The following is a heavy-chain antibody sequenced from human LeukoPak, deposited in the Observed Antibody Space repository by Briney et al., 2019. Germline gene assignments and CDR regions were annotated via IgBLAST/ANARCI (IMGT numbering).Heavy chain of an antibody. J-gene: IGHJ5*02. D-gene: IGHD1-26*01. CDR2: IYYSGST. V-gene: IGHV4-31*03. CDR1: GGSISSGGYY. CDR3: ARQGGGPAEGFDP. Sequence: PSETLSLTCTVSGGSISSGGYYWSWIRQHPGKGLEWIGYIYYSGSTYYNPSLKSRVTISVDTSKNQFSLKLSSVTAADTAMYYCARQGGGPAEGFDPWGQGTLVTVPS.